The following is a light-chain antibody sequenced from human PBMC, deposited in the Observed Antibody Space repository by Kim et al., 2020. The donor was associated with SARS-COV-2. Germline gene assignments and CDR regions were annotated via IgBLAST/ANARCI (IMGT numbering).Light chain of an antibody. CDR3: QQYGSSPPWT. CDR1: HSVGSGS. J-gene: IGKJ1*01. V-gene: IGKV3-20*01. CDR2: GAS. Sequence: PGEGAPPACRAGHSVGSGSVAWYQPKPGQAPRPLIYGASSRATGIPDRFSGSGSGTDFTLTISRLEPEDFAVYYCQQYGSSPPWTFGQGTKVDIK.